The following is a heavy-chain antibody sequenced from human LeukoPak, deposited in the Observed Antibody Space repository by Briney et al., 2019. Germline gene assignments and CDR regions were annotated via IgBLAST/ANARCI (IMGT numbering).Heavy chain of an antibody. CDR2: ISYDGSNK. J-gene: IGHJ4*02. CDR3: AKDPRGGQWLEGLDY. Sequence: GGSLRLSCAASGFTFSSYAMHWVRQAPGKGLEWVAVISYDGSNKYYADSVKGRFTISRDNSKNTLYLQMNSLRAEDTAVYYCAKDPRGGQWLEGLDYWGQGTLVTVSS. D-gene: IGHD6-19*01. CDR1: GFTFSSYA. V-gene: IGHV3-30*04.